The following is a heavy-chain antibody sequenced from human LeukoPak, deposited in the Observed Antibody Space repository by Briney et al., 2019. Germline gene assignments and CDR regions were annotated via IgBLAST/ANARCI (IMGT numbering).Heavy chain of an antibody. CDR1: GGSMSRNSYF. CDR2: INYGGRT. D-gene: IGHD3-10*01. CDR3: ARAPTSDYGSGSHKSDY. V-gene: IGHV4-39*07. Sequence: PSEALSLTCTVSGGSMSRNSYFWGWIRQPPGKGLEWIGTINYGGRTYYRASLKSRVTISVDASKNQFSLKLSSVTAADTAVYYCARAPTSDYGSGSHKSDYWGQGTLVTVSS. J-gene: IGHJ4*02.